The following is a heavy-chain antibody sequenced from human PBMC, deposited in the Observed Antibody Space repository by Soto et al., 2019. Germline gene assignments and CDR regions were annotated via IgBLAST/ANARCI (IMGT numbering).Heavy chain of an antibody. J-gene: IGHJ1*01. D-gene: IGHD3-22*01. CDR1: GFTFSSYA. CDR2: ISGSGGST. Sequence: EVQLLESGAGLVQPGGSLRLSCAASGFTFSSYAMSWVRQAPGKGLEWVSAISGSGGSTYYADSVKGRFTISRDNSKNTLYLQMNSLRAEDTAVYYCAKHHYYDSSGYYYLQGYFQHWGQGTLVTVSS. CDR3: AKHHYYDSSGYYYLQGYFQH. V-gene: IGHV3-23*01.